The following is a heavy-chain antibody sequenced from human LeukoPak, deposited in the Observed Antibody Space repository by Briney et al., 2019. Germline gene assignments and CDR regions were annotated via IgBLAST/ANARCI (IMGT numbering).Heavy chain of an antibody. Sequence: GSLRLSCAASGFTFSSYWMSWVRQAPGKGLEWVANIKLDGSEKYYVDSVKGRFTISRDNAKKSLYLQMNSLRDEDTAVYYCARGLTGTTSFDIWGQGTMVTVSS. CDR2: IKLDGSEK. D-gene: IGHD1-1*01. CDR3: ARGLTGTTSFDI. J-gene: IGHJ3*02. V-gene: IGHV3-7*01. CDR1: GFTFSSYW.